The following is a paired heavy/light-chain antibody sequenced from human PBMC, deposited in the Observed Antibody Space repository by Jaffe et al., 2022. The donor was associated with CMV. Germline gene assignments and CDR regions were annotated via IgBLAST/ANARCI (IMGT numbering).Light chain of an antibody. Sequence: DFQMTQSPSSLSASVGDRVTITCRASQGISNYLAWYQQKPGKVPKLLIYAASTLQSGVPSRFSGSGSGTDFTLTISSLQPEDVATYYCQKYNSDPWFGQGTRLEIK. CDR1: QGISNY. V-gene: IGKV1-27*01. J-gene: IGKJ5*01. CDR2: AAS. CDR3: QKYNSDPW.
Heavy chain of an antibody. Sequence: QLVQSGGGLVQPGGSLRLSCAASGFTFSNWMNWVRQAPGKGLEWVANIRQDGNEKFYGYSVKGRFTISMNDAKNSLFLQMNSLRADDTAVYFCARAIDYDSGPFDYWGQGTPVIVSS. CDR2: IRQDGNEK. D-gene: IGHD4-17*01. CDR3: ARAIDYDSGPFDY. J-gene: IGHJ4*02. CDR1: GFTFSNW. V-gene: IGHV3-7*03.